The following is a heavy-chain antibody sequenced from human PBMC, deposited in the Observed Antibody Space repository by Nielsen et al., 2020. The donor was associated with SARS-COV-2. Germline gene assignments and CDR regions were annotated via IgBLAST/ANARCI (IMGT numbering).Heavy chain of an antibody. CDR2: IWYDGSNK. Sequence: GGSLRLSCAASGFSFSYYGMHWVRQAPGKGLEWVAVIWYDGSNKYYADSVKGRFTISRDNSKNTLYLQMNSLRAEDTAVYYCAREREMATIEYYFDYWGQGTLVTVSS. CDR1: GFSFSYYG. D-gene: IGHD5-24*01. V-gene: IGHV3-33*08. J-gene: IGHJ4*02. CDR3: AREREMATIEYYFDY.